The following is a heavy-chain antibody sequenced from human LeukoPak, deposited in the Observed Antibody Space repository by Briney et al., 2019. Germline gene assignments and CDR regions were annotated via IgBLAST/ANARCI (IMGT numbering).Heavy chain of an antibody. CDR1: GYTFTGYY. CDR3: ARDSEDTTMGPGY. V-gene: IGHV1-69*06. J-gene: IGHJ4*02. CDR2: IIPIFGTA. Sequence: SVKVSCKASGYTFTGYYMHWVRQAPGQGLEWMGGIIPIFGTANYAQKFQGRVTITADKSTSTVYMELSSLRSEDTAVYCCARDSEDTTMGPGYWGQGTLVTVSS. D-gene: IGHD5-18*01.